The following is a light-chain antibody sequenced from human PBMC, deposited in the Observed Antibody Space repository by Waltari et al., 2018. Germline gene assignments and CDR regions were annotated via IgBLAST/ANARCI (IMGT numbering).Light chain of an antibody. CDR2: KDT. CDR1: VLPKQF. CDR3: QSADKTGSHVV. V-gene: IGLV3-25*03. J-gene: IGLJ2*01. Sequence: SFVLTQPPSLSVSPGQTAKITCSADVLPKQFAYWYLQKPGQAPLLLIHKDTQRPSRVPERSSGSNSGTTVTLTISGVQAEDEADYYCQSADKTGSHVVFGGGTKLTVL.